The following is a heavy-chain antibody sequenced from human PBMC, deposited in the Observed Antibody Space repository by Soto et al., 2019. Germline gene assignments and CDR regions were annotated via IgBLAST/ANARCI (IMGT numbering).Heavy chain of an antibody. CDR2: VIPIFCTT. CDR1: GGTLSSYA. Sequence: PVKGSCKASGGTLSSYAISWVRQGPGQGVEWVGGVIPIFCTTNYAQKFQGRGTITPGAXXSXXXMXPXXPRXEGTAVYYCARDEAIAAAGLFDPWGQGTLVTVSS. J-gene: IGHJ5*02. D-gene: IGHD6-13*01. V-gene: IGHV1-69*13. CDR3: ARDEAIAAAGLFDP.